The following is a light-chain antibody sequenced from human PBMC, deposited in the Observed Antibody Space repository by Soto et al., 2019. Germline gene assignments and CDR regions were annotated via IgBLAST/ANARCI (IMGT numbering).Light chain of an antibody. CDR3: ASWDDSLNGVV. CDR1: SSSIGSNT. CDR2: SNT. V-gene: IGLV1-44*01. J-gene: IGLJ2*01. Sequence: QSVLTQPPSASGTPGQRVTISCSGSSSSIGSNTVSWYQQLPGTAPELLIYSNTQRPPGVPDRFSGSKSGTSASLAISGLQSDDEDDFYCASWDDSLNGVVFGGGTKLTVL.